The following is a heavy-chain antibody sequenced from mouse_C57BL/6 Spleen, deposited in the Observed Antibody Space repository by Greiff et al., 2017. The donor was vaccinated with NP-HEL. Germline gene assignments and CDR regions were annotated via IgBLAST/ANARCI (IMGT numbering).Heavy chain of an antibody. V-gene: IGHV5-17*01. CDR2: ISSGSSTI. Sequence: EVHLVESGGGLVKPGGSLKLSCAASGFTFSDYGMHWVRQAPEKGLEWVAYISSGSSTIYYADTVKGRCTISRDNAKNTLFLHMTSLRSADAAMYYCVRFYDGCVDYWGQGTPLTVSA. D-gene: IGHD2-3*01. CDR1: GFTFSDYG. CDR3: VRFYDGCVDY. J-gene: IGHJ2*01.